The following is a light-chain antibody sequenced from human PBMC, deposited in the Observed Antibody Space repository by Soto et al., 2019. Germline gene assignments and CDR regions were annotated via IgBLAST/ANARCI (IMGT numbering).Light chain of an antibody. CDR1: QSISSN. CDR2: RTS. V-gene: IGKV3-15*01. Sequence: ENVLTQSPATMSVSPAARATLSCTSSQSISSNLAWYQQKPGQAPRLLMFRTSSRATGFPARFSGSGSGTECNLTMSWLQSEDLGVDYCQEYKNWPRATVGGGNKVDIK. CDR3: QEYKNWPRAT. J-gene: IGKJ4*01.